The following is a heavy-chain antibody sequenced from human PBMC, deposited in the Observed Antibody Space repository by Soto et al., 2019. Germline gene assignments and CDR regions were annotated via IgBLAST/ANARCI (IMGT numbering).Heavy chain of an antibody. CDR1: GFTFSSYS. CDR2: ISSSSSYI. J-gene: IGHJ4*02. D-gene: IGHD1-20*01. Sequence: EVQLVESGGGLVKPGGSLRLSCAASGFTFSSYSMNWVRQAPGKGLEWVSSISSSSSYIYYADSVKGRFTISRDNAKNSLYLKMTRLRAEDTAVYYCASANWNDALDYWGQGTLVTVSS. CDR3: ASANWNDALDY. V-gene: IGHV3-21*01.